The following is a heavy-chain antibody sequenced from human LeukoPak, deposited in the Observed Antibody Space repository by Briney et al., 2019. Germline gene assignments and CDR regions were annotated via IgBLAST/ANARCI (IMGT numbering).Heavy chain of an antibody. CDR3: ARDQGGLGLGAFDF. CDR2: IYYSGST. V-gene: IGHV4-30-4*01. D-gene: IGHD5-12*01. Sequence: SETLSLTCTVSGGSISSGDYYWSWIRQPPGKGLEWIGYIYYSGSTYYNPSLKSRVTISVDTSKNQFSLKVTSVTAADTAVYYCARDQGGLGLGAFDFWGQGTMVTVSS. J-gene: IGHJ3*01. CDR1: GGSISSGDYY.